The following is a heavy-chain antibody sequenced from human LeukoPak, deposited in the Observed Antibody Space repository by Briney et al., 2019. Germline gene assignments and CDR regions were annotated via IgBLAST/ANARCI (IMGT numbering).Heavy chain of an antibody. CDR3: ARDRPRDLGYYDSSGYDRGYYFDY. CDR1: GGSISSYY. J-gene: IGHJ4*02. V-gene: IGHV4-59*01. Sequence: PSETLSLTCTVSGGSISSYYWSWIRQPPGKGLEWIGYIYYSGSTNYNPSLKSRVTISVDTSKNQFSLKPSSVTAADTAVYYCARDRPRDLGYYDSSGYDRGYYFDYWGQGTLVTVSS. CDR2: IYYSGST. D-gene: IGHD3-22*01.